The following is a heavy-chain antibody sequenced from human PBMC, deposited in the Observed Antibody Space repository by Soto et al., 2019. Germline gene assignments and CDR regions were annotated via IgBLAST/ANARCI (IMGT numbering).Heavy chain of an antibody. J-gene: IGHJ4*02. D-gene: IGHD3-10*01. CDR3: AKARNYYGSGSYYN. Sequence: GESLKISCAASGFTFSSYAMSWVRQAPGKGLEWVSAISGSGGSTYYADSVKGRFTISRDNSKNTLYLQMNSLRAEDTAVYYCAKARNYYGSGSYYNWGQGTLVTVSS. V-gene: IGHV3-23*01. CDR1: GFTFSSYA. CDR2: ISGSGGST.